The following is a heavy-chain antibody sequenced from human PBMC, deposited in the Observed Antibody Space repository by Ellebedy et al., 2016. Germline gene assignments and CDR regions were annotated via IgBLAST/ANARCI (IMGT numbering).Heavy chain of an antibody. Sequence: GGSLRLSXAASGFGFSGQWMHWVRQAPDKGLLWVARIKYDGTYTAYADSVKGRFTISRDNAKNTLYLQMNSLRVDDTGVYYCARDDSFASWGQGTLVTVSS. V-gene: IGHV3-74*01. CDR2: IKYDGTYT. CDR1: GFGFSGQW. J-gene: IGHJ4*02. CDR3: ARDDSFAS.